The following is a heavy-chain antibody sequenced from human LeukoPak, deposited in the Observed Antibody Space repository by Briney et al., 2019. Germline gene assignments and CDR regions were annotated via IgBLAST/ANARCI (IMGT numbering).Heavy chain of an antibody. J-gene: IGHJ6*02. D-gene: IGHD1-26*01. V-gene: IGHV3-11*06. CDR2: ISSSSSYI. CDR3: ARGASGSSLYYYYGMDV. CDR1: GFTFSDYY. Sequence: GGSLRLSCAASGFTFSDYYMSWIRQAPGKGLEWVSSISSSSSYIYYADSVKGRFTISRDNAKNSLYLQMNSPRAEDTAVYYCARGASGSSLYYYYGMDVWGQGTTVTVSS.